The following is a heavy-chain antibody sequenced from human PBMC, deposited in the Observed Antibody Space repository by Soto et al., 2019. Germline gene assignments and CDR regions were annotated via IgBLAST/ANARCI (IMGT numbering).Heavy chain of an antibody. J-gene: IGHJ5*02. CDR3: AKALTTLTTGNWFDP. D-gene: IGHD4-4*01. CDR1: GFTFSSFA. Sequence: GGSLRLSCAASGFTFSSFAMSWVRQAPGKGLEWVSGISGSGGNTYYADSVKGRFTISRYNSRNTLYLQMNSLRVEDTALYYCAKALTTLTTGNWFDPWGQGTLVTVSS. V-gene: IGHV3-23*01. CDR2: ISGSGGNT.